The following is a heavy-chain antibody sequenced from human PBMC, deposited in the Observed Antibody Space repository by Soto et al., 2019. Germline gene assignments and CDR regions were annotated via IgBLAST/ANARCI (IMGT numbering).Heavy chain of an antibody. Sequence: GGSLRLSCAASGFTFSDYGMHWVRQAPGKGLEWVAVISYDGSNKDYVDSVKGRFTISRDNSKNTLYLQMNSLRVEDTAVYYCAKDLSPQTSYYDSSCYKTQYYYYGMDVWGQGTTVTVSS. J-gene: IGHJ6*02. V-gene: IGHV3-30*18. CDR3: AKDLSPQTSYYDSSCYKTQYYYYGMDV. CDR1: GFTFSDYG. CDR2: ISYDGSNK. D-gene: IGHD3-22*01.